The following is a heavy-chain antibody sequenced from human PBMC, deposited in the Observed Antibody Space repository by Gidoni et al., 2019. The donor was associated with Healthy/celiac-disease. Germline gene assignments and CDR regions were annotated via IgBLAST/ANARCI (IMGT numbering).Heavy chain of an antibody. V-gene: IGHV1-69*02. CDR3: ASPGRRGSSWYYFDY. CDR1: GGTFTSYT. CDR2: TIPILGIA. J-gene: IGHJ4*02. D-gene: IGHD6-13*01. Sequence: QFQLVQSGAEVKKPGSSVKVSCTASGGTFTSYTISRVRQAPAQGLEWMGRTIPILGIANYAQKFQGRVTITADKSTSTAYMELSSLRSEDTAVYYCASPGRRGSSWYYFDYWGQGTLVTVSS.